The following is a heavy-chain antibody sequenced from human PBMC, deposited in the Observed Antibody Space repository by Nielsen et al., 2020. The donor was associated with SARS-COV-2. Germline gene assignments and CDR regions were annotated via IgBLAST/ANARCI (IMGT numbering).Heavy chain of an antibody. Sequence: SETLSLTCTVSGGAISSYYWSWIRQPPGKGLEWIGNMYYSGYTNYNPSLKSRVTISVDTSKNQLSLKLSSVTAADTAVYYCARGTTHDYFDYWGQGTLVTVSS. CDR1: GGAISSYY. J-gene: IGHJ4*02. D-gene: IGHD4-17*01. V-gene: IGHV4-59*01. CDR2: MYYSGYT. CDR3: ARGTTHDYFDY.